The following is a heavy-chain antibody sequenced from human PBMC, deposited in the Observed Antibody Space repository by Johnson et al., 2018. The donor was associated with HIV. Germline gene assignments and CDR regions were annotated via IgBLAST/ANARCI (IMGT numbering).Heavy chain of an antibody. V-gene: IGHV3-30*04. Sequence: QVQLVESGGGLVKPGGSLRLSCTASGFTFSSYAMHWVRQAPGKGLEWVAVISYDGSNKYYADSVKGRFTISRDNSKNPLYLQINSLRADDTTVYYCAKDVREYCSSISCFDAFDVWGQGTMVTVSS. CDR1: GFTFSSYA. D-gene: IGHD2-2*01. J-gene: IGHJ3*01. CDR2: ISYDGSNK. CDR3: AKDVREYCSSISCFDAFDV.